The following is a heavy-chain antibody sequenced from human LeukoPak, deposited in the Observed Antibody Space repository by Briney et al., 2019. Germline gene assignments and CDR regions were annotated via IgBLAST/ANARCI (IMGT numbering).Heavy chain of an antibody. CDR3: ATSPYSSGWYYFDY. D-gene: IGHD6-19*01. V-gene: IGHV3-23*01. Sequence: GGSLRLSCAASGFTFSSYAMSWVRQAPGKGLEWVSAISGSGGSTYYADSVKGRFTISRDNSENTLYLQMNSLRAEDTAVYYCATSPYSSGWYYFDYWGQGTLVTVSS. J-gene: IGHJ4*02. CDR2: ISGSGGST. CDR1: GFTFSSYA.